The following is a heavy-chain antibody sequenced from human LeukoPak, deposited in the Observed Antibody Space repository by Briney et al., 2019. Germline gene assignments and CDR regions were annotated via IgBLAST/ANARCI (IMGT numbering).Heavy chain of an antibody. Sequence: SETLSLTCAVYGGSFSGYYWSWIRPPPGKGLEWIGDINHSGTTNYNSSLKSRVTVSVDTSKNQFSLKLSSVTAADKAVYYCARRYSGSYGLYSHHSMDVWGKGTTVTISS. J-gene: IGHJ6*03. CDR2: INHSGTT. D-gene: IGHD1-26*01. CDR1: GGSFSGYY. V-gene: IGHV4-34*01. CDR3: ARRYSGSYGLYSHHSMDV.